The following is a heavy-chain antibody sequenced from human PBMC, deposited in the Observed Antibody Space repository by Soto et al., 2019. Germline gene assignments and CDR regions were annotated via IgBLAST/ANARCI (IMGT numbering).Heavy chain of an antibody. D-gene: IGHD2-2*01. Sequence: TGGSLRLSCAASGFTCSSYGMHWVRQAPGKGLEWVAVISYDGSNKYYADSVKGRFTISRDNSKNTLYLQMNSLRAEDTAVYYCAKGPAIVLVPAAMNYYYGMDVWGQGTTVTVSS. CDR1: GFTCSSYG. CDR2: ISYDGSNK. V-gene: IGHV3-30*18. CDR3: AKGPAIVLVPAAMNYYYGMDV. J-gene: IGHJ6*02.